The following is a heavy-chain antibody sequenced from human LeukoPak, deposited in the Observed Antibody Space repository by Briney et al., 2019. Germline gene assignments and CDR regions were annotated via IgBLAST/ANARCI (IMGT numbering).Heavy chain of an antibody. J-gene: IGHJ5*02. CDR3: ARGATTTRFGRFDP. CDR1: GFTFSSYW. D-gene: IGHD3-9*01. V-gene: IGHV3-7*01. Sequence: GGSLRLSCAASGFTFSSYWMNWVRQAPGKGLEWVANIKQDGSEKYYVDSVKGRFTISRDNAKNSLYLQMNSLRAEDTAVYYCARGATTTRFGRFDPWGQGTLVTVSS. CDR2: IKQDGSEK.